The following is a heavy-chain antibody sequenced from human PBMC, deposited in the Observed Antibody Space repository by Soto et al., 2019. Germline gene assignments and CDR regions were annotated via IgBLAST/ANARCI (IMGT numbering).Heavy chain of an antibody. CDR1: VGSISTSSYY. V-gene: IGHV4-39*01. Sequence: NPSETLSLTCAVSVGSISTSSYYWGWIRQPPGKGLEWIGNIYYSGSTYYNPSLESRVTISVDTSDNQFSLRLSSVTAADTAVYYCARDYCSRASCYSDHWGQGTLVTVSS. CDR3: ARDYCSRASCYSDH. D-gene: IGHD2-15*01. J-gene: IGHJ4*02. CDR2: IYYSGST.